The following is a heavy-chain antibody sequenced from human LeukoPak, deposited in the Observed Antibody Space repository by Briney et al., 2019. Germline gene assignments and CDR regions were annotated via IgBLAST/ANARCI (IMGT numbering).Heavy chain of an antibody. J-gene: IGHJ3*02. CDR2: IIPIFGTA. D-gene: IGHD3-10*01. CDR3: ARVRGSGSHIWSGAFDI. Sequence: SVKVSCKASGYTFTSYGISWVRQAPGQGLEWMGGIIPIFGTANYAQKFQGRVTITADESTSTAYMELSSLRSEDTAVYYCARVRGSGSHIWSGAFDIWGQGTMVTVSS. CDR1: GYTFTSYG. V-gene: IGHV1-69*13.